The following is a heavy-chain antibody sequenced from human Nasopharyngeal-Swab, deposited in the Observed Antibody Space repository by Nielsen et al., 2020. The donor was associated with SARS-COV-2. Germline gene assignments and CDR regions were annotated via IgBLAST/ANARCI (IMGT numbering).Heavy chain of an antibody. CDR3: ARAGRVGDAYTGLDV. Sequence: SETLSLTCSVSGGSFNGFYWNWIRQAPGKGLEWIGEINHNERTNYNPSLKSRIALLVDTSNNQVSLKVSSVSAGDTAFYYCARAGRVGDAYTGLDVWGQVTTLTVSS. CDR1: GGSFNGFY. D-gene: IGHD5-24*01. V-gene: IGHV4-34*01. J-gene: IGHJ6*02. CDR2: INHNERT.